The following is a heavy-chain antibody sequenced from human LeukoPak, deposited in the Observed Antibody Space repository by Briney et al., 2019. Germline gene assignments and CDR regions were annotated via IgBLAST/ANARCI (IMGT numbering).Heavy chain of an antibody. CDR1: GDTFIRYG. CDR2: ISTGNGNT. CDR3: ATANNWNYALGY. Sequence: ASVKVSCKASGDTFIRYGITWVRQAPGQGLEWMGWISTGNGNTNYGQKFQGRVTMTTDTSTRTAYMELRSLRSDVTAMYYCATANNWNYALGYWGQGTLVTVSS. J-gene: IGHJ4*02. D-gene: IGHD1-7*01. V-gene: IGHV1-18*01.